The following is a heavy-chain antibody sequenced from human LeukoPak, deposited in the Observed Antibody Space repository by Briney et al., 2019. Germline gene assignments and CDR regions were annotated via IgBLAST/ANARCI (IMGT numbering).Heavy chain of an antibody. D-gene: IGHD6-13*01. CDR2: INPKSGGT. V-gene: IGHV1-2*02. Sequence: ASVKVSCKASGYTFTGYCMHWVRQAPGQGLEWMGWINPKSGGTNYAQKFQGRVTMTRDTSISTTYMELSRLRSDDTAVYYCARTAIAAAAFYNWFDSWGQGTLVTVSS. J-gene: IGHJ5*01. CDR1: GYTFTGYC. CDR3: ARTAIAAAAFYNWFDS.